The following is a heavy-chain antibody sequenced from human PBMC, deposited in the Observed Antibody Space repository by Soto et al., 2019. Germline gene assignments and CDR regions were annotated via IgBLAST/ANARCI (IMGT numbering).Heavy chain of an antibody. CDR1: GGTFSNYG. J-gene: IGHJ6*02. CDR3: ARGGSDYEGSGYYQGHV. D-gene: IGHD3-22*01. CDR2: IVPIFGA. Sequence: QVKLVQSGAEVKKPGSSVKVSCKSSGGTFSNYGFSWVRQAPGQGLECMGVIVPIFGAEHPQKFQGRVTITADESPNTVLMERRGLRSEDTAGYYWARGGSDYEGSGYYQGHVWGQGTTVTVSS. V-gene: IGHV1-69*12.